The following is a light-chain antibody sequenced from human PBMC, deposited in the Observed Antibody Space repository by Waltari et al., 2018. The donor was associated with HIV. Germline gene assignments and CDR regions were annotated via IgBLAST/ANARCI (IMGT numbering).Light chain of an antibody. CDR2: RSN. V-gene: IGLV1-47*01. Sequence: QSVLTQPPSASGTPGQRVAISCSGSSSNTGSNYVYWYQQPPGTAPKVLIYRSNQRPSGVPDRFSGSKSGTSASLAISALRSEDEADYYCATWDDSLSGPVFGGGTKLTVL. J-gene: IGLJ3*02. CDR1: SSNTGSNY. CDR3: ATWDDSLSGPV.